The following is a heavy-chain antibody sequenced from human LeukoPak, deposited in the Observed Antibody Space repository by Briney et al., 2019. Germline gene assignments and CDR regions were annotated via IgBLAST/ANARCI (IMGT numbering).Heavy chain of an antibody. J-gene: IGHJ3*02. CDR1: GFTFSSYS. Sequence: GGSLRLSCAASGFTFSSYSMNWVRQAPGKGLEWVSSISSSSSYIYYADSVKGRFTISRDNAKNSLYLQMNSLRAEDTAVYYCAREGDSSSWGDAFDIWGQGTMVTVSS. CDR3: AREGDSSSWGDAFDI. CDR2: ISSSSSYI. D-gene: IGHD6-13*01. V-gene: IGHV3-21*01.